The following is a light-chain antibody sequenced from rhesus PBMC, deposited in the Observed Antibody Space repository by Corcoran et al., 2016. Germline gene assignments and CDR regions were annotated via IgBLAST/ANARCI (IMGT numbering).Light chain of an antibody. CDR3: QQYSNGPYS. CDR2: GAS. CDR1: QSVSSY. Sequence: EIVMTQSPATLSLSPGERATLSCRASQSVSSYVAWYQQKPEQAPRLLIYGASSRATGIPDRFSGSGSGTDFTLPLSSLEPEDFAVYYCQQYSNGPYSFGQGTKVEIK. V-gene: IGKV3S9*01. J-gene: IGKJ2*01.